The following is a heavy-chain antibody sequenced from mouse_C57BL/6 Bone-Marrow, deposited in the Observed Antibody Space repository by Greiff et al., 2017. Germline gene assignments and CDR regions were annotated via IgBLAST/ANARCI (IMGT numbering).Heavy chain of an antibody. J-gene: IGHJ2*01. CDR3: TVTYYYGSSYFYFDY. CDR2: IRLKSDNYAT. V-gene: IGHV6-3*01. Sequence: EVQLVESGGGLVQPGGSMKLSCVASGFTFSNYWMNWVRQSPEKGLEWVAQIRLKSDNYATHYAESVKGRFTISRDDSKSSVYLQMNKLRAEDTGISYCTVTYYYGSSYFYFDYWGQGTTLTVSS. CDR1: GFTFSNYW. D-gene: IGHD1-1*01.